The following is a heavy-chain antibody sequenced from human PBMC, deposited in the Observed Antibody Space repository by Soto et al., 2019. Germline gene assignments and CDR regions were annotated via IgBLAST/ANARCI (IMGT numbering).Heavy chain of an antibody. D-gene: IGHD1-7*01. CDR1: EFTFSDYY. J-gene: IGHJ6*02. CDR2: IHSGGDT. Sequence: PGGSLRLSCAASEFTFSDYYMTWVRQAPGEGLEWVSVIHSGGDTHYADSVRGRFTISRDNSKNTLYLQMNSLRAEDTAVYYCARSRTGTTYGGMDVWGQGTTVTVSS. CDR3: ARSRTGTTYGGMDV. V-gene: IGHV3-66*01.